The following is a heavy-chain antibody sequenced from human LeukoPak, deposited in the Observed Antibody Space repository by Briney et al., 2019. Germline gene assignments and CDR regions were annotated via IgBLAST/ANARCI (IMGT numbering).Heavy chain of an antibody. Sequence: GGSLRLSCAASGFTFSDYYMSWIRQAPGKGLEWVSYISSSSSYTYYADSVKGRFTISRDNSKNTLYLQMNSLRAEDTAVYYCAKPLGYCSGGSCYSYWYFDLWGRGTLVTVSS. V-gene: IGHV3-11*03. CDR3: AKPLGYCSGGSCYSYWYFDL. CDR2: ISSSSSYT. CDR1: GFTFSDYY. J-gene: IGHJ2*01. D-gene: IGHD2-15*01.